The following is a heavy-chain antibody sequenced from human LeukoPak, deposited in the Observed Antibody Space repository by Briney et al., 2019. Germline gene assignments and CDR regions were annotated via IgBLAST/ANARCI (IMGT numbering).Heavy chain of an antibody. J-gene: IGHJ6*03. D-gene: IGHD6-6*01. Sequence: HGESLKISCKGSGYSFTSYWIGWVRQMPGKGLEWMGIIYPGDSDTRYSPSFQGQVTISADKSISTAYLQWSSLKASDTAMYYCARTLRSIAARRGYYYYMDVWGKGTTVTVSS. CDR2: IYPGDSDT. V-gene: IGHV5-51*01. CDR3: ARTLRSIAARRGYYYYMDV. CDR1: GYSFTSYW.